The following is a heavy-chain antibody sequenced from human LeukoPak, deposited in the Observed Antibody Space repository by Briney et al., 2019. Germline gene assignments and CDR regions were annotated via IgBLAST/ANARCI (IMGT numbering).Heavy chain of an antibody. J-gene: IGHJ5*02. CDR3: ARGQSYRKSQNWFGP. D-gene: IGHD4-11*01. V-gene: IGHV4-4*07. Sequence: PSETLSLTCTVSGSSMNGFQWSWIRQPAGKGLERIGRISTSGNINYTPSLKSRVTMSVDTSKNQFTLKLTSVTAADTAVYFCARGQSYRKSQNWFGPWGQGTLVTVSS. CDR1: GSSMNGFQ. CDR2: ISTSGNI.